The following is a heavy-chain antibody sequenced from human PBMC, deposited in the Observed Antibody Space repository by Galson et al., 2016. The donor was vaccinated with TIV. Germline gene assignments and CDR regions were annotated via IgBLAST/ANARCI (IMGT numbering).Heavy chain of an antibody. J-gene: IGHJ4*02. Sequence: SVKVSCKVSGNSLNELVIHWVRQAPGKGLEWMGGFDPEVAKTVYAQKLEGRVTLTDDTSTDTAFLELSGLSFEDTAVYYCASVAWFPGLSLDNWGQGTLVIVSS. CDR2: FDPEVAKT. CDR1: GNSLNELV. CDR3: ASVAWFPGLSLDN. V-gene: IGHV1-24*01. D-gene: IGHD2/OR15-2a*01.